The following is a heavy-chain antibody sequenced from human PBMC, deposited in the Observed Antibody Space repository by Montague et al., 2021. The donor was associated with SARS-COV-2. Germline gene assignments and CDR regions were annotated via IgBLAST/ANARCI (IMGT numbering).Heavy chain of an antibody. CDR2: NSYIGST. CDR1: ALSVCSYS. V-gene: IGHV4-59*02. D-gene: IGHD2-2*01. J-gene: IGHJ6*02. Sequence: SETLSLTCTGPALSVCSYSGTESKRTRVNASHCIGYNSYIGSTNYNPSLKSRVTISVDTSKNHSTLRLSSVTAADTAVYYCANFRRTQLLFGTLYYGMDVWGQGTTVTVSS. CDR3: ANFRRTQLLFGTLYYGMDV.